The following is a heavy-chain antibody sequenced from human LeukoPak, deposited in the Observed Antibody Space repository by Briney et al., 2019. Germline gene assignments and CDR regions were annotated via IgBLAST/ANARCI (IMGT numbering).Heavy chain of an antibody. V-gene: IGHV1-69*06. J-gene: IGHJ6*02. D-gene: IGHD5-12*01. CDR1: GGSFTFTSHA. CDR3: AGREGGYDYEVYYYYGMDV. Sequence: GASVKVSCKASGGSFTFTSHAISWVRQAPGQGLEWMGGLIPIYGSANYAQKFQGRVTITADKSTSTAYMELSSLRSEDTAVYYCAGREGGYDYEVYYYYGMDVWGQGTTVTVSS. CDR2: LIPIYGSA.